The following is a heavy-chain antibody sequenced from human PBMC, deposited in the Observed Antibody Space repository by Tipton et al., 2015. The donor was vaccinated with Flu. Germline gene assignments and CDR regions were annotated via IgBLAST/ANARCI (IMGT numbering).Heavy chain of an antibody. Sequence: QLVQSGTEMKKPGESLKISCKGSGYVFSNSMIGWVRQMPGKGLEWMGIIYPDDSDTKYSPSFQDQVTISADKSTSTAFMQWATLTASDSAMYYCASSIKWGVFDFWGQGTLVTVSS. CDR3: ASSIKWGVFDF. D-gene: IGHD1-26*01. CDR1: GYVFSNSM. J-gene: IGHJ4*02. CDR2: IYPDDSDT. V-gene: IGHV5-51*03.